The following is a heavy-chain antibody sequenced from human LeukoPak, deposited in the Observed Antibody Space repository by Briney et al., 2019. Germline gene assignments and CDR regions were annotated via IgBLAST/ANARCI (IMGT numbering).Heavy chain of an antibody. CDR1: GFTFSTYA. V-gene: IGHV3-23*01. Sequence: GGSLRLSCAASGFTFSTYAMSWVRQAPGKGLEWVSAISGSGGSTYYADSVKGRFTISRDNSKNTLYLQMNSLRAEDTAVYYCARPEDYGGNFYFDYWGQGTLVTVSS. CDR2: ISGSGGST. CDR3: ARPEDYGGNFYFDY. D-gene: IGHD4-23*01. J-gene: IGHJ4*02.